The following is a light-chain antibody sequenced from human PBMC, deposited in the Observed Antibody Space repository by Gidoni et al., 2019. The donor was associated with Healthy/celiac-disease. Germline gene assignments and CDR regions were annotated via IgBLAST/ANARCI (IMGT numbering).Light chain of an antibody. CDR2: GAS. V-gene: IGKV3-15*01. J-gene: IGKJ4*01. Sequence: EIGLPQSPATLSVTPGERATLSCRASRSVSSNVAWYQQKPGQAPRLLIYGASTRATGIPARFSGSGSGTEFTLTISSLQSEDFAVYYCQQYNNWPLTFGGGTKVEIK. CDR1: RSVSSN. CDR3: QQYNNWPLT.